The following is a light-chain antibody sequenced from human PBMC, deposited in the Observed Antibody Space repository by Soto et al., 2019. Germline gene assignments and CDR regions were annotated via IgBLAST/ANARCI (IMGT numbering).Light chain of an antibody. V-gene: IGLV2-14*01. CDR2: EVN. CDR1: SSAVGGYNY. Sequence: QSALTQPASVSGSPGQSITISCTGSSSAVGGYNYVSWYQHHPGKAPKLMIYEVNNRPSGVSNRFSGSKSDNTASLTISGLQVEDEADYFCCSYAGSGYVFGTGTKLTVL. J-gene: IGLJ1*01. CDR3: CSYAGSGYV.